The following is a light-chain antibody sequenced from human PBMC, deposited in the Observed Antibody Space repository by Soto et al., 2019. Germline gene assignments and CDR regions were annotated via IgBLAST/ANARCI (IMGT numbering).Light chain of an antibody. CDR3: CSYAGSSTFV. V-gene: IGLV2-23*01. CDR1: SSDVGSYNL. J-gene: IGLJ1*01. CDR2: EGS. Sequence: QSALTQPASVSGSPGQSITISCTGTSSDVGSYNLVSWYQQHPGKAPKLMIYEGSKRPSGVSNRFSGSKSGNTDSLTISGIQAEDEADYYCCSYAGSSTFVFGTGTKLTVL.